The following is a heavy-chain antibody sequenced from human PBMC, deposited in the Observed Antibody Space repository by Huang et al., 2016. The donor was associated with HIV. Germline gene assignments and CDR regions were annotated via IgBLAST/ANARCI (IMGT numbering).Heavy chain of an antibody. D-gene: IGHD3-10*01. J-gene: IGHJ4*02. Sequence: QVQLQESGPGLVKPSETLSLTCTVSGGSISSHYWCWLRQPPGKGLEWIGSIYYRGRTNYNPPRKRRVTISVDTSKNQFSLKLSSVTAADTAVYYWARDTMVRGFDYWGQGTLVTVSS. CDR1: GGSISSHY. CDR3: ARDTMVRGFDY. CDR2: IYYRGRT. V-gene: IGHV4-59*11.